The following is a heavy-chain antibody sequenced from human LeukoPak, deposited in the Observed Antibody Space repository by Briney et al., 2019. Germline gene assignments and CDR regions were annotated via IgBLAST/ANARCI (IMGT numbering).Heavy chain of an antibody. D-gene: IGHD2-2*01. CDR1: GDSISNYGSY. Sequence: SETLSLTCVVSGDSISNYGSYWSWIRHHPKKGLEWMGYINHRGTTYYSPSLKTRLALSLDVSKNPLSLNLTSVTAADTAIYFCARAPIRLGPAEDLWGQGILVTVSS. J-gene: IGHJ5*02. CDR2: INHRGTT. CDR3: ARAPIRLGPAEDL. V-gene: IGHV4-31*11.